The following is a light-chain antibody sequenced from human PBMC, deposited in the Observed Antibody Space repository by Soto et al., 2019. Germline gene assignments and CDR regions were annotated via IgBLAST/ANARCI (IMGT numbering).Light chain of an antibody. CDR1: SSDVGGYNY. J-gene: IGLJ1*01. Sequence: SQPGSVCGSPGQSITISCTGTSSDVGGYNYVSWYQQLPGKAPKLMIYDVSNRPSGVSDRFSGSKSGNTASLTISGLQAEDEADYYCSSYTSSSTLGVFGTGTKVTVL. CDR2: DVS. CDR3: SSYTSSSTLGV. V-gene: IGLV2-14*03.